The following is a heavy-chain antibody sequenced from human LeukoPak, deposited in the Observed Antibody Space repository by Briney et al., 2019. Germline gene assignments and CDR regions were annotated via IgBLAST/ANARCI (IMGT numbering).Heavy chain of an antibody. J-gene: IGHJ4*02. Sequence: GGSLRLSWAASGXTFSSYAMSWVRQAPGKGLEWVSAISGSGGSTYYADSVKGRFTISRDNSKNTLYLQMNSLRAEDTAVYYCAKDASPGGTVTTDLDYWGQGTLVTVSS. CDR1: GXTFSSYA. CDR2: ISGSGGST. CDR3: AKDASPGGTVTTDLDY. D-gene: IGHD4-17*01. V-gene: IGHV3-23*01.